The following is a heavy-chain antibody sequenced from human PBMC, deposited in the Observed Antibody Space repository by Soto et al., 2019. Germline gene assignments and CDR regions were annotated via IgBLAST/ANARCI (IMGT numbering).Heavy chain of an antibody. V-gene: IGHV3-23*01. Sequence: EVQLLESGGGLVQPGGSLRLSCVGSGFTFSSYDMTWVRQAPGKGLEWVSSFSFYGRRDNTYYADSVKGRFTISRDNSRNPVYLQMDNLRVEDTAVYYCAKSLYNDTGGPNDHWGQGTLVTVSS. J-gene: IGHJ4*02. CDR1: GFTFSSYD. CDR3: AKSLYNDTGGPNDH. CDR2: FSFYGRRDNT. D-gene: IGHD1-1*01.